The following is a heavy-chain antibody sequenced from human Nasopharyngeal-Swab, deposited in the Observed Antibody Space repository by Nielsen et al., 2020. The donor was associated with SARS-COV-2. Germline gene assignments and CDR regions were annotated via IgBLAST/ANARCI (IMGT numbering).Heavy chain of an antibody. CDR3: AKDDVVRGDAFDI. D-gene: IGHD3-10*01. CDR2: ISASGGST. J-gene: IGHJ3*02. CDR1: GFTFNIYA. V-gene: IGHV3-23*01. Sequence: GESMKISCIASGFTFNIYAMAWVGRTPGRGLQWVSGISASGGSTYYTDSVKGRFAVSRDNSRNTLYLQMHSLRVEDTALYYCAKDDVVRGDAFDIWGQGTMVTVSS.